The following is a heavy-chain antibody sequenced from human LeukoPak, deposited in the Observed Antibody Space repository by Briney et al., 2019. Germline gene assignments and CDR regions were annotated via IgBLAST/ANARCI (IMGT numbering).Heavy chain of an antibody. D-gene: IGHD5-24*01. CDR1: GFTFSSYG. J-gene: IGHJ4*02. Sequence: GGSLRLSCAASGFTFSSYGMHWVRQAPGKGLEWVAFIRYDESTKFYADSVKGRFTISRDNSKNTLYLQMNSLRAEDTAVYYCAREEGGEMATIPFDYWGQGTLVTVSS. CDR3: AREEGGEMATIPFDY. CDR2: IRYDESTK. V-gene: IGHV3-30*02.